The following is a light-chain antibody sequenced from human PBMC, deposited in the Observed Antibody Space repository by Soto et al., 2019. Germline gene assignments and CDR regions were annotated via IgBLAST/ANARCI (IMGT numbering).Light chain of an antibody. CDR2: DAS. CDR3: QQYNSYSTWT. CDR1: QSISSW. J-gene: IGKJ1*01. V-gene: IGKV1-5*01. Sequence: DIQMTQSPSTLSASVGDRVTITCRASQSISSWLAWYQQKPGKAPKLLIYDASSLESGVPSRFSGRGSGTEFTLTISSLQPDDFATYYCQQYNSYSTWTFGQWNKVDIX.